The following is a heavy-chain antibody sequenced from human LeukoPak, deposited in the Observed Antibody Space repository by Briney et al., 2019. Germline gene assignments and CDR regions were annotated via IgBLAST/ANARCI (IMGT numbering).Heavy chain of an antibody. CDR3: ARDSLYYYYYYMDV. CDR1: GGSFSGYY. V-gene: IGHV4-34*01. D-gene: IGHD2-15*01. Sequence: PSETLSLTCAVYGGSFSGYYWSWIRQPPGKGLEWIGEINHSGSTNYNPSLRSRVTISVDTSKNQFSLKLSSVTAADTAVYYCARDSLYYYYYYMDVWSKGTTVTVSS. J-gene: IGHJ6*03. CDR2: INHSGST.